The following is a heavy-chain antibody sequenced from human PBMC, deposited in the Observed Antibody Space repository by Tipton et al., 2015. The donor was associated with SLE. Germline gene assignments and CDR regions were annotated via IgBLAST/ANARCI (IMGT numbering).Heavy chain of an antibody. J-gene: IGHJ3*02. CDR2: IYYSGST. CDR1: GGSISSHY. D-gene: IGHD3-10*01. Sequence: TLSLTCTVSGGSISSHYWSWIRQPPGKGLEWIGYIYYSGSTNYNPSLKSRVTISVDTSKNQFSLKLSSVTAADTAVYYCAREITMVRGAAFDIWGQGTMVTVSS. CDR3: AREITMVRGAAFDI. V-gene: IGHV4-59*11.